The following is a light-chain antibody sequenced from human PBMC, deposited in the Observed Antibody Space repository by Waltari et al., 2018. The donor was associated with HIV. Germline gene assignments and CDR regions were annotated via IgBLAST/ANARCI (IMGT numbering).Light chain of an antibody. Sequence: SYVLTQPPSVSVAPGQTARITCGGNNIGSKGVHWYQQKPSQAPVFVVYDDSDRPSGIPELFSGSSSWNTATLTISRVEAGDEADFYCQVWDSSTDLRVFGGGTKLTVL. CDR1: NIGSKG. CDR3: QVWDSSTDLRV. J-gene: IGLJ2*01. V-gene: IGLV3-21*02. CDR2: DDS.